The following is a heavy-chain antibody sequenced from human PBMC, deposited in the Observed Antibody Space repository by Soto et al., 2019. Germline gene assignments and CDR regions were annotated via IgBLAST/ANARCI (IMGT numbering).Heavy chain of an antibody. CDR3: ARVGCSGGSCYNYYYGMDV. CDR2: IYYSGST. D-gene: IGHD2-15*01. J-gene: IGHJ6*02. V-gene: IGHV4-31*03. Sequence: TLSLTGTVSGGSISSGGYYWSWIRQHPGKGLEWIGYIYYSGSTYYNPSLKSRVTISVDTSKNQFSLKLSSVTAADTAVYYCARVGCSGGSCYNYYYGMDVWGQGTTVTVSS. CDR1: GGSISSGGYY.